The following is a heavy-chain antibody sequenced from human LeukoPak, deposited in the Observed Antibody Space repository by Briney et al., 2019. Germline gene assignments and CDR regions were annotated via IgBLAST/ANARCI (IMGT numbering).Heavy chain of an antibody. CDR2: ISYDGSNK. D-gene: IGHD6-19*01. Sequence: GGSLRLSCAASGFTFSSYGMHWVRQAPGKGLDWVAVISYDGSNKYYADSVKGRFTISRDNSKNTLYLQMNSLRAEDTAVYYCARDLSAVAGTGDYWGQGTPVTVSS. J-gene: IGHJ4*02. V-gene: IGHV3-30*03. CDR3: ARDLSAVAGTGDY. CDR1: GFTFSSYG.